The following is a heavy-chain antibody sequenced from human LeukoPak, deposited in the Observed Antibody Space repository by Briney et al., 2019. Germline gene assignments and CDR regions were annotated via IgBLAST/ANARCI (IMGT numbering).Heavy chain of an antibody. CDR1: GFTFSSYA. D-gene: IGHD2-15*01. CDR2: ISSNGGST. V-gene: IGHV3-64D*06. J-gene: IGHJ5*02. Sequence: GGSLRLSCSASGFTFSSYAMHWVRQAPGKGLECVSAISSNGGSTYYADSVKGRFTISRDNSKNTLYLQMSSLRAEDTAVYYCVKGAPSYCSGGSCYRWFDRWGQGTLVTVSS. CDR3: VKGAPSYCSGGSCYRWFDR.